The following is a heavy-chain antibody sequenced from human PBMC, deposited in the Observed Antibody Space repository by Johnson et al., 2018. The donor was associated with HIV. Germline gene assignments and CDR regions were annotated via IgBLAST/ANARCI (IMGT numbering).Heavy chain of an antibody. Sequence: QVQLVESGGGVVQPGRSLRLSCAASGFTFSSYAMHWVSQAPGKGLEWVAVISYDGSEKHYVDSVKGRFTISRDNAKNSLYLQMNSLRAEDTAVYYCHREYYSGDGFDIWGQGTMVTVSS. CDR1: GFTFSSYA. CDR3: HREYYSGDGFDI. V-gene: IGHV3-30*04. J-gene: IGHJ3*02. D-gene: IGHD4-11*01. CDR2: ISYDGSEK.